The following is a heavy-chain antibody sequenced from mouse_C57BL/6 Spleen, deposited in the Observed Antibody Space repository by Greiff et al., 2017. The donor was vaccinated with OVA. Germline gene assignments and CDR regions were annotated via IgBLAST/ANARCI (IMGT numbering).Heavy chain of an antibody. CDR1: GYTFTSYW. Sequence: VQLQQPGAELVRPGSSVKLSCKASGYTFTSYWMDWVKQRPGQGLEWIGNIYPSDSETHYNQKFKDKATLTVDKSSSTAYMQLSSLTSEDSAVYYCSRSGLLRPYYCDYWGQGTTLTVSS. CDR2: IYPSDSET. CDR3: SRSGLLRPYYCDY. J-gene: IGHJ2*01. V-gene: IGHV1-61*01. D-gene: IGHD1-2*01.